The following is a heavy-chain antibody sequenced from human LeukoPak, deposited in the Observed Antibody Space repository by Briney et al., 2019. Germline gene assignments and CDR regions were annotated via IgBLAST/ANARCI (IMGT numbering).Heavy chain of an antibody. D-gene: IGHD6-13*01. Sequence: GGSLRLSCAASGFTFNSYAMSWVRQAPGKGLEWVSAISGSGGSTYYADSVKGRFTISRDNSKNTLYLQMNSLRAEDTAVYYCAKDIRYSSSWYNWFDPWGQGTLVTVSS. CDR2: ISGSGGST. CDR3: AKDIRYSSSWYNWFDP. CDR1: GFTFNSYA. J-gene: IGHJ5*02. V-gene: IGHV3-23*01.